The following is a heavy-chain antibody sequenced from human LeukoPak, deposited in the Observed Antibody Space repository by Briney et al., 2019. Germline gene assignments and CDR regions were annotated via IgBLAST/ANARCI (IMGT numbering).Heavy chain of an antibody. Sequence: SETLSLTCTVSGGSISSGGYYWSWIRQHPGKGLEWIGYIYYSGSTYYNPSLKSRVTISVDTSKNQFSLKLSSVTAADTAVYYCARDTAAATVDYWGQGTPVTVSS. CDR1: GGSISSGGYY. CDR3: ARDTAAATVDY. D-gene: IGHD6-13*01. J-gene: IGHJ4*02. CDR2: IYYSGST. V-gene: IGHV4-31*03.